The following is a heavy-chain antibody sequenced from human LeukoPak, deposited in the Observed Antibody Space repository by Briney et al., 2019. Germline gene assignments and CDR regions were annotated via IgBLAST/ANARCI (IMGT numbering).Heavy chain of an antibody. Sequence: GGSLRLSCAASGFTFSSYAMSWVRQAPGKGLEWVAVISYDGSNKYYADSVKGRFTISRDNTKNTLYLQVNSLRAEDTAVYYCAKGLGYCSSTSCYIENFDYWGQGTLVTVSS. CDR3: AKGLGYCSSTSCYIENFDY. J-gene: IGHJ4*02. CDR1: GFTFSSYA. D-gene: IGHD2-2*02. V-gene: IGHV3-30-3*01. CDR2: ISYDGSNK.